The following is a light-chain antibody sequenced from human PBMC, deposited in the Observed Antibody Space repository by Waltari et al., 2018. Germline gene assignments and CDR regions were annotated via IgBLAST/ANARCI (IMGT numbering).Light chain of an antibody. V-gene: IGKV1-5*03. Sequence: DIQMTQSPSTLSASVGDRVTITCRASQSINSWLAWYQQKPWKAPKLLINKASSLESGVPSRFSGSGSGTEFTLTISSLQPDDFATYYCQQYNSFWTFGQGTKVEIK. CDR1: QSINSW. J-gene: IGKJ1*01. CDR2: KAS. CDR3: QQYNSFWT.